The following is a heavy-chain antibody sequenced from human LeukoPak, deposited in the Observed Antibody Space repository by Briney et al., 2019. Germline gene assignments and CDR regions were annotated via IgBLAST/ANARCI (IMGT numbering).Heavy chain of an antibody. CDR2: ISAYNGNT. J-gene: IGHJ4*02. D-gene: IGHD2-21*02. V-gene: IGHV1-18*01. CDR1: GGTFSSYA. CDR3: ASLGGDCYSCMSD. Sequence: ASVKVSCKASGGTFSSYAISWVRQAPGQGLEWMGWISAYNGNTNYAQKLQGRVTMTTDTSTSTAYMELRSLRSDDTAVYYCASLGGDCYSCMSDWGQGTLVTVSS.